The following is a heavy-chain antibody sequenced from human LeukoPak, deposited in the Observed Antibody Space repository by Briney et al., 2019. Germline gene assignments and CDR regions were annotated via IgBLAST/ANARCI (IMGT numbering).Heavy chain of an antibody. CDR3: ARDPQITMIVVAESYFQH. D-gene: IGHD3-22*01. Sequence: GASVKVSCKASGYTFTSYGISWVRQAPGQGLEWMGWISAYNGNTNYAQKLQGRVTMTTDTSTSTAYMELRSLRSDDTAVYYCARDPQITMIVVAESYFQHWGQGTLVTVSS. CDR1: GYTFTSYG. J-gene: IGHJ1*01. V-gene: IGHV1-18*01. CDR2: ISAYNGNT.